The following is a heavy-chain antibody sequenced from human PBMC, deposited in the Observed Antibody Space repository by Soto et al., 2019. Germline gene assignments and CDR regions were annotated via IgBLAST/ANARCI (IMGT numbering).Heavy chain of an antibody. CDR1: GGSFSGYY. D-gene: IGHD3-10*01. CDR2: INHSGST. V-gene: IGHV4-34*01. Sequence: KTSETLSLTCAVYGGSFSGYYWSWIRQPPGKGLEWIGEINHSGSTNYNPSLKSRVTISVDTSKNQFSLKLSSVTAADTAVYYCARGRIAGSGSYYNPYYYYGMDVWGQGTKVTVSS. CDR3: ARGRIAGSGSYYNPYYYYGMDV. J-gene: IGHJ6*02.